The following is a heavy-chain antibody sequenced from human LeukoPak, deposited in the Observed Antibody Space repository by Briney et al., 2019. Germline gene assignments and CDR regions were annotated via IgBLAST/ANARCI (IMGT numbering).Heavy chain of an antibody. CDR3: ARGVVLGQDDAFDI. V-gene: IGHV4-59*12. Sequence: SETLSLTCTVSGGSISNYYWSWIRQPPGKGLEWIGYLYYNGGTNYNPSLKSRVTISVDTSKNQFSLKLTSVTAADTAVYFCARGVVLGQDDAFDIWGRGTMVTVSS. CDR2: LYYNGGT. J-gene: IGHJ3*02. D-gene: IGHD3/OR15-3a*01. CDR1: GGSISNYY.